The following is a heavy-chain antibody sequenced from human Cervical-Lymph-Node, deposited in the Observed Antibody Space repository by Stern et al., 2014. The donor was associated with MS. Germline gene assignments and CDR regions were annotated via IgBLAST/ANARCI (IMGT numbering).Heavy chain of an antibody. D-gene: IGHD4-17*01. CDR2: IYYSGST. CDR3: APRTVPRVSLGAFDI. V-gene: IGHV4-59*01. J-gene: IGHJ3*02. CDR1: GGSISSYY. Sequence: QVQLQESGPGLVKPSETLSLTCTVSGGSISSYYWSWIRQPPGKGLEWIGYIYYSGSTNYNPSLKSRVTISVDTSKNQFSLKLSSVTAADTAVYARAPRTVPRVSLGAFDIWGQGTMVTVSS.